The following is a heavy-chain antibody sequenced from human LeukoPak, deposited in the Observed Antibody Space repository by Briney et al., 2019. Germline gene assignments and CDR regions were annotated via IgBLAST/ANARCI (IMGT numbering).Heavy chain of an antibody. J-gene: IGHJ5*02. V-gene: IGHV1-18*01. D-gene: IGHD4-23*01. CDR1: GYTFTDYG. CDR3: ARTDSYGGNSEP. CDR2: ISTYNGDT. Sequence: SVKVSCKASGYTFTDYGISWARQAPGQGLEWMGWISTYNGDTNYAQKLQGRVTMTTDTSTSTAYMELRSLRSDDTAVYYCARTDSYGGNSEPWGQGTLVAVSS.